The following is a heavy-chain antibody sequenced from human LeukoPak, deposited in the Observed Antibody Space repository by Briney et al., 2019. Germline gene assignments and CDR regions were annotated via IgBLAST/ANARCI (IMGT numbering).Heavy chain of an antibody. V-gene: IGHV4-59*01. CDR2: RYYSGST. CDR3: ARVRGDFETD. CDR1: GGSISSYY. Sequence: SETLPLTCSVSGGSISSYYWTWIRQPPGKGLEWIGYRYYSGSTTYNPSLKSRVTISVDTSKSQFSLKLISVTAADTAIYYCARVRGDFETDWGQGTLVTVSS. D-gene: IGHD3-16*01. J-gene: IGHJ1*01.